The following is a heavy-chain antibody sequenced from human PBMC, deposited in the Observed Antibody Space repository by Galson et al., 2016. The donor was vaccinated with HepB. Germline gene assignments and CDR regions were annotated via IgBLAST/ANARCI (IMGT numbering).Heavy chain of an antibody. CDR1: GFTFSNYA. CDR3: AKTGKMTTVTTHFDS. J-gene: IGHJ5*01. V-gene: IGHV3-23*01. D-gene: IGHD4-17*01. CDR2: ISGSGGYT. Sequence: SLRLSCAASGFTFSNYAMTWVRHTPLKGLEWVSVISGSGGYTFYADSVKGRFSISRDNSKNTLYLQMNTVRGDDTAVYYCAKTGKMTTVTTHFDSWGQGTLVTVSS.